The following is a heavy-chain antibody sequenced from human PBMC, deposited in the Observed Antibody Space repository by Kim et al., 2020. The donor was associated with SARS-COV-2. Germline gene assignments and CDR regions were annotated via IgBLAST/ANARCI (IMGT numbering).Heavy chain of an antibody. CDR3: ARGGAGDTAMVTEDWYFDL. CDR1: GGSISSGGYY. Sequence: SETLSLTCTVSGGSISSGGYYWSWIRQHPGKGLEWIGYIYYSGSTYYNPSLKSRVTISVDTSKNQFSLKLSSVTAADTAVYYCARGGAGDTAMVTEDWYFDLWGRGTLVTVSS. V-gene: IGHV4-31*03. D-gene: IGHD5-18*01. CDR2: IYYSGST. J-gene: IGHJ2*01.